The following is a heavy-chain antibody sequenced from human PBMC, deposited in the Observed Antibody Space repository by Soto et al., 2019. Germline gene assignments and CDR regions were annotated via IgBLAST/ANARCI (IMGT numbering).Heavy chain of an antibody. Sequence: QVQLQESGPGLVKPSQTLSLTCTVSGGSISSGGYYWSWIRQHPGKGLEWIGYIYYSGSTYYNPSLTSRVTISVDTSKNQFSLKLSSVTAADTAVYYCARNHYRYCSGGSCYQLDPWGQGTLVTVSS. J-gene: IGHJ5*02. V-gene: IGHV4-31*03. D-gene: IGHD2-15*01. CDR3: ARNHYRYCSGGSCYQLDP. CDR2: IYYSGST. CDR1: GGSISSGGYY.